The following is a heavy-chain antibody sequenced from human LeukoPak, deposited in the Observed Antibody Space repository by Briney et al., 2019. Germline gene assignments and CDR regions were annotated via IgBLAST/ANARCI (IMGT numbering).Heavy chain of an antibody. D-gene: IGHD5-18*01. V-gene: IGHV4-39*07. CDR2: IYYSGST. Sequence: PSETLSLTCTVSGGSISSSSYYWGWIRQPPGKGLEWIGSIYYSGSTYYNPSLKSRVTISVDTSKNQFSLKLSSVTAADTAVYYCARERQLWSNIFDYWGQGTLVTVSS. CDR3: ARERQLWSNIFDY. J-gene: IGHJ4*02. CDR1: GGSISSSSYY.